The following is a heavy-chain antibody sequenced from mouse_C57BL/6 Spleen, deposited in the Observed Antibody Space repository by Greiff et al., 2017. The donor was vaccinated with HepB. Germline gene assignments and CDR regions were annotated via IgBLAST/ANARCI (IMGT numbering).Heavy chain of an antibody. CDR3: ARGGHMVTTDYFDY. J-gene: IGHJ2*01. D-gene: IGHD2-2*01. CDR2: IYPGSGNT. V-gene: IGHV1-76*01. CDR1: GYTFTDYY. Sequence: QVQLKQSGAELVRPGASVKLSCKASGYTFTDYYINWVKQRPGQGLEWIARIYPGSGNTYYNEKFKGKATLTAEKSSSTAYMQLSSLTSEDSAVYFCARGGHMVTTDYFDYWGQGTTLTVSS.